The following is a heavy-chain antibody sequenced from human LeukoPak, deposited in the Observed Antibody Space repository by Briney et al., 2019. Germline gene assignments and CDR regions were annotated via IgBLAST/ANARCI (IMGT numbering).Heavy chain of an antibody. Sequence: GGSLRLSCAASGFTFSSYAMHWVRQAPGKGLEWVAVISYDGSNKYYADSVKGRFTISRDNSKNTLYLQMNSLRAEDTAVYYCAREPTYAVSIAARLGGMDVWGQGTTVTVS. D-gene: IGHD6-6*01. J-gene: IGHJ6*02. CDR3: AREPTYAVSIAARLGGMDV. CDR1: GFTFSSYA. V-gene: IGHV3-30-3*01. CDR2: ISYDGSNK.